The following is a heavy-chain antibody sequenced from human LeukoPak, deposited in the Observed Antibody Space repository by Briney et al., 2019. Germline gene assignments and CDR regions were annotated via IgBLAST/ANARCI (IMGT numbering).Heavy chain of an antibody. CDR3: ARLLYDRSGYYYFDH. CDR1: GGSISSSRYY. Sequence: SETLSLTCTVSGGSISSSRYYWGWIRQPPGKGREWIETIYYSGSTYDNPALKSRVTVSVDTSKNQFSLKLSSVTAADTAVYYCARLLYDRSGYYYFDHWGQGTLVTVSS. V-gene: IGHV4-39*01. CDR2: IYYSGST. D-gene: IGHD3-22*01. J-gene: IGHJ4*02.